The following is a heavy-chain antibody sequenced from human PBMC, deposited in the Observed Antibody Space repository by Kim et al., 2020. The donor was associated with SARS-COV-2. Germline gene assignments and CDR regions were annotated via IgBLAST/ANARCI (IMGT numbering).Heavy chain of an antibody. V-gene: IGHV3-48*02. Sequence: GGSLRLSCAASGFTFSSYSMNWVRQAPGKGLEWVSYISRSGSTIYYADSVKGRFTISRDNAKNSLYLQMNSLRDEDTAVYYCARDPSMITFGGVIVLGHFDYWGQGTLLTVSS. CDR1: GFTFSSYS. J-gene: IGHJ4*02. CDR3: ARDPSMITFGGVIVLGHFDY. CDR2: ISRSGSTI. D-gene: IGHD3-16*02.